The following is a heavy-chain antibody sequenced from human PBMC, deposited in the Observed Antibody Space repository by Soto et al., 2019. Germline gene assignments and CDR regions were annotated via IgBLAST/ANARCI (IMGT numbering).Heavy chain of an antibody. Sequence: SETLSLTCTVSGGSISSSSYYWGWLRQPPGKGLEWIGTIYYSGSTYYNASLKSRVTISVDTSKNQFSLNLSSVTAADTAVYYCARQSKLGAAAGSIDYWGQGTRVTVSS. CDR2: IYYSGST. CDR1: GGSISSSSYY. J-gene: IGHJ4*02. V-gene: IGHV4-39*01. D-gene: IGHD6-13*01. CDR3: ARQSKLGAAAGSIDY.